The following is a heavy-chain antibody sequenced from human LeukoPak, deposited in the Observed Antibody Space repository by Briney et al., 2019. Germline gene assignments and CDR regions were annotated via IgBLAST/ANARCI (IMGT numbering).Heavy chain of an antibody. CDR3: AKDRGYSGSYFIDY. CDR1: GFTFSSYG. CDR2: IRYDGSNK. J-gene: IGHJ4*02. Sequence: GGSLRLSCAASGFTFSSYGMHWVRQAPGKGLEWVAFIRYDGSNKYYADSVKGRFTISRDNSKNTLYLQMNSLRAGDTAVYYCAKDRGYSGSYFIDYWGQGTLVTVSS. D-gene: IGHD1-26*01. V-gene: IGHV3-30*02.